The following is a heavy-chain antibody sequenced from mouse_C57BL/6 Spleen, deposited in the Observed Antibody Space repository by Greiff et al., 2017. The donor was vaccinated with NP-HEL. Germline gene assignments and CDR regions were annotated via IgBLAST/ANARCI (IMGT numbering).Heavy chain of an antibody. J-gene: IGHJ2*01. CDR1: GYSFTSYY. V-gene: IGHV1-66*01. CDR3: ARGTTVYYFDY. D-gene: IGHD1-1*01. CDR2: IYPGSGNT. Sequence: VKLMESGPELVKPGASVKISCKASGYSFTSYYIHWVKQRPGQGLEWIGWIYPGSGNTKYNEKFKGKATLTADTSSSTAYMQLSSLTSEDSAAYYCARGTTVYYFDYWGQGTTLTVSS.